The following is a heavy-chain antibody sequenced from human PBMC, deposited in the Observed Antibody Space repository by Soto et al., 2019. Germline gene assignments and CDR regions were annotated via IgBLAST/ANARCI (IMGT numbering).Heavy chain of an antibody. Sequence: EVQLLESGGGLVQPGGSLRLSCVASGFTFSNFAMRWVRQAPGKGLEWVSEISGSGGSTFYADSVKGRFTISRDNSKNILFLQMNNVRAEDRAVYFCAKKVTIYAVDPADYWGQGTQVAVSS. CDR3: AKKVTIYAVDPADY. CDR2: ISGSGGST. D-gene: IGHD3-3*01. J-gene: IGHJ4*02. V-gene: IGHV3-23*01. CDR1: GFTFSNFA.